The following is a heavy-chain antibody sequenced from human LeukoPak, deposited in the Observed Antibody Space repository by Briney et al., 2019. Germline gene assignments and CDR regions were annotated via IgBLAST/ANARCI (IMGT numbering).Heavy chain of an antibody. CDR1: GFTFSSYG. J-gene: IGHJ4*02. V-gene: IGHV3-33*01. CDR2: IWYDGSNK. Sequence: GGSLRLSCAASGFTFSSYGMHWVRQAPGKVLEWVAVIWYDGSNKYYADSVKGRFTISRDNSKNTLYLQMNSLRAEDTAVYYCARDNEGGLDYWGQGTLVTVSS. D-gene: IGHD2-15*01. CDR3: ARDNEGGLDY.